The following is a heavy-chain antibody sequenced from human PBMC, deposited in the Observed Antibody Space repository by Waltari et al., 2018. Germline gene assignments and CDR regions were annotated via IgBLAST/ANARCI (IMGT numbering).Heavy chain of an antibody. CDR2: TVPIFGTA. J-gene: IGHJ6*02. CDR3: ASSWYEGDV. CDR1: GGTFSSYA. Sequence: QVPLVQSGAEVTKPGSSVKVSCKPSGGTFSSYAISWGRQAPAQGLEWMGGTVPIFGTANSAQKGQDRVTFTADESTSTAYMERSSLRSEDTAVYCCASSWYEGDVGGQGTTVTVSS. D-gene: IGHD6-13*01. V-gene: IGHV1-69*13.